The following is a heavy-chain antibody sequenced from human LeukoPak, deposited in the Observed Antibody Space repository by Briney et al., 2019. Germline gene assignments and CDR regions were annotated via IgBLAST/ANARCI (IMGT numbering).Heavy chain of an antibody. D-gene: IGHD3-9*01. CDR2: MNPNSGNT. Sequence: ASVKVSCKASGYTFTSYDINWVRQATGQGLEWMGWMNPNSGNTGYAQKFQGRVTMTRNTSISTAYMELSSLRSEDTAVYYCARHSSFDYDILTGPTYYMDVWGKGTTVTVSS. J-gene: IGHJ6*03. CDR1: GYTFTSYD. CDR3: ARHSSFDYDILTGPTYYMDV. V-gene: IGHV1-8*01.